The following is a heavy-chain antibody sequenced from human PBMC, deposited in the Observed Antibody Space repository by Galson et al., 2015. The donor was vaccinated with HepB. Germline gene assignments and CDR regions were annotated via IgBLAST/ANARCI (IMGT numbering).Heavy chain of an antibody. CDR3: AKARGYTARGGYY. J-gene: IGHJ4*02. CDR1: GFTFNSYS. Sequence: SLRLSCAASGFTFNSYSMNWVRQAPGKGLEWVSGISGGGDSTYYADSVKGRFTISRDNSKNTLYLQMNSLRAEDTAVYYCAKARGYTARGGYYWGQGTLVTVSS. CDR2: ISGGGDST. V-gene: IGHV3-23*01. D-gene: IGHD5-18*01.